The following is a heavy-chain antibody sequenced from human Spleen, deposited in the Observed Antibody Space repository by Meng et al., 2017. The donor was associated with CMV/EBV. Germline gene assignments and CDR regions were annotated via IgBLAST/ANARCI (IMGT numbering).Heavy chain of an antibody. CDR1: GFTFSSYW. Sequence: GGSLRLSCAASGFTFSSYWMSWVRQAPGKGLEWVANIKQDGSEKYYVDSVKGRFTISRDNAKNSLYLQMNSLRAEDTAVYYCARDPIAVADTEYYYYGMDVWGQGTTVTVS. D-gene: IGHD6-19*01. J-gene: IGHJ6*02. CDR2: IKQDGSEK. CDR3: ARDPIAVADTEYYYYGMDV. V-gene: IGHV3-7*01.